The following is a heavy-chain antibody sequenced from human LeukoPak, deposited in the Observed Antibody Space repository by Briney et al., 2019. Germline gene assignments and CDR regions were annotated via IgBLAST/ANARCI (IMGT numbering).Heavy chain of an antibody. CDR1: GFTVSSNY. CDR2: IYSGGST. J-gene: IGHJ4*02. Sequence: GGSLRLSCSASGFTVSSNYMSWVRQAPGKGLEWVSVIYSGGSTYYADSVKGRFTISRDNSKNTLYLQMNSLRAEDTAVYYCAKPSRPSGWYGVDYWGQGTLVTVSS. CDR3: AKPSRPSGWYGVDY. D-gene: IGHD6-19*01. V-gene: IGHV3-53*01.